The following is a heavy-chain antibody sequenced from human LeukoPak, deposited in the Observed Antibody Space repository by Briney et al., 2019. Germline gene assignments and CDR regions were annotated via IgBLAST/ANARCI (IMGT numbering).Heavy chain of an antibody. CDR2: IFYSGST. CDR3: ARHVPSTIFFNWFDP. Sequence: PSETLSLTCTVSGGSINRSSRYYWGWIRQPAGKGLAWIGSIFYSGSTYYNPSLKSRVTISVDTSNNQFSLKLTSVTAADTAVYYCARHVPSTIFFNWFDPWGQGTLVTVSS. V-gene: IGHV4-39*01. D-gene: IGHD3-3*01. CDR1: GGSINRSSRYY. J-gene: IGHJ5*02.